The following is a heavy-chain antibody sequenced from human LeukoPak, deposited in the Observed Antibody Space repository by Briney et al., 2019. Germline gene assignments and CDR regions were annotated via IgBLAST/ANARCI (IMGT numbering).Heavy chain of an antibody. CDR3: ARDRLYSGSSVSSAV. J-gene: IGHJ6*02. CDR2: ISAYNGNT. V-gene: IGHV1-18*01. CDR1: GYTFTSYG. Sequence: ASVKVSCKASGYTFTSYGISWVRQAPGQGLEWMGWISAYNGNTNYAQKLQGRVTMTTDTSTSTAYMELRSLRSDDTAVYYCARDRLYSGSSVSSAVWGQGTTVTVSS. D-gene: IGHD1-26*01.